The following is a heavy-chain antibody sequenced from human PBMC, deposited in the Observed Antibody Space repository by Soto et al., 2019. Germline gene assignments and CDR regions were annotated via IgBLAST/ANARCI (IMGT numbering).Heavy chain of an antibody. CDR3: ARDVAGDDYFDY. D-gene: IGHD6-19*01. V-gene: IGHV1-2*02. CDR2: INPDSGGT. Sequence: QVRLVQSGAGVKKPGASVKVSCKASGYIFTAYYMHWVRQAPGQGPEWMGWINPDSGGTSYAPKFQGRVTLTRDTSSGTVYMELRRLRSDDTALYYCARDVAGDDYFDYWGQGTLVTVSS. J-gene: IGHJ4*02. CDR1: GYIFTAYY.